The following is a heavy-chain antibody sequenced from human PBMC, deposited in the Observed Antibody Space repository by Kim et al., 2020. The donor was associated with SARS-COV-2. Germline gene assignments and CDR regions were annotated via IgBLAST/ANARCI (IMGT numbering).Heavy chain of an antibody. V-gene: IGHV4-34*03. Sequence: NHHPAHKSRVTISVDTAKNQFSLKLSSVTAADTAVYYCSFLIAAAGTQDYWGQGTLVTVSS. CDR3: SFLIAAAGTQDY. J-gene: IGHJ4*02. D-gene: IGHD6-13*01.